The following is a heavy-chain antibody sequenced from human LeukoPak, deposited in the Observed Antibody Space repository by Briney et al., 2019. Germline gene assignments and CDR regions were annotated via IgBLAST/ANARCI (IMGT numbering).Heavy chain of an antibody. J-gene: IGHJ4*02. Sequence: SETLSLTCTVSGGSISTYYWSWIRQPPGKGLEWIGYIYYSGSTNYNPSLRSRVTMSVDTSKNQFSLKLSSVTAADTAVYYCARGTFRGSYSIYFDYWGRGALVTVSS. V-gene: IGHV4-59*01. CDR1: GGSISTYY. CDR3: ARGTFRGSYSIYFDY. D-gene: IGHD1-26*01. CDR2: IYYSGST.